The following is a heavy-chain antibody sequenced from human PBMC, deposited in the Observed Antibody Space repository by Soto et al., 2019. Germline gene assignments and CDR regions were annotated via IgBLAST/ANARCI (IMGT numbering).Heavy chain of an antibody. V-gene: IGHV3-72*01. CDR1: GFTFSDHY. D-gene: IGHD6-13*01. CDR2: IRNKGNSYTT. J-gene: IGHJ4*02. CDR3: AKDLGFYSSTWHYFDY. Sequence: TGGSLRLSCAASGFTFSDHYMDWVRQAPGKGLEWIGRIRNKGNSYTTEYAASVKGGFTISRDDSQNSLYLQMNSLKTEDTAVYYCAKDLGFYSSTWHYFDYWGQGTLVTVSS.